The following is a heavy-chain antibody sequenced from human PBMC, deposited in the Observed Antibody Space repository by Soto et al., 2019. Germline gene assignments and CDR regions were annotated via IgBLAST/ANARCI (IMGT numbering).Heavy chain of an antibody. CDR2: IKSKTDGGTT. D-gene: IGHD6-13*01. J-gene: IGHJ4*02. V-gene: IGHV3-15*07. Sequence: GGSLRLSCAASGFTFSNAWMNWVRQAPGKGLEWVGRIKSKTDGGTTDYAAPVKGRFTISRDDSKNTLYLQMNSLKTEDTAVYYCTTEEGYSSSWNDYWGQGTLVTVSS. CDR1: GFTFSNAW. CDR3: TTEEGYSSSWNDY.